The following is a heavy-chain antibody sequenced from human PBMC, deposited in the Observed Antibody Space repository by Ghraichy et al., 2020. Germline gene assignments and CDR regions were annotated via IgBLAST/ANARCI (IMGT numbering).Heavy chain of an antibody. CDR3: ARDQVGYMVRGVYGPGY. V-gene: IGHV1-2*02. J-gene: IGHJ4*02. Sequence: ASVKVSCKASGYTFTGYYMHWVRQAPGQGLEWMGWINPNSGGTNYAQKFQGRVTMTRDTSISTAYMELSRLRSDDTAVYYCARDQVGYMVRGVYGPGYWGQGTLVTVSS. D-gene: IGHD3-10*01. CDR1: GYTFTGYY. CDR2: INPNSGGT.